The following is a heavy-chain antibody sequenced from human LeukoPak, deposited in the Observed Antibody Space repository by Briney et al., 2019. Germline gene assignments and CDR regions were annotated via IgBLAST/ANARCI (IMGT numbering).Heavy chain of an antibody. D-gene: IGHD5-12*01. CDR2: ISTSSSYI. CDR3: ARTEGYSGYDPPDY. Sequence: GGSLRLSCTASGFTFSSYSMNWVRQAPGKGLEWVPSISTSSSYIYYVDSVKGRFTISRDNAKNSLYLQMNSLRAEDTAVYYCARTEGYSGYDPPDYWGQGTLVTVSS. J-gene: IGHJ4*02. CDR1: GFTFSSYS. V-gene: IGHV3-21*01.